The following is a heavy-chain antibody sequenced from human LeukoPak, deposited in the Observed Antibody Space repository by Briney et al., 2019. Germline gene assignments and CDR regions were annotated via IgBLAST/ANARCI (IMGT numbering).Heavy chain of an antibody. J-gene: IGHJ5*02. Sequence: GASVKVSCKASGYTFTSYDINWVRQATGQGLEWMGWMNPNSGNTGYAQKFQGRVTMTRNTSISTAYMELSSLRSEDTAVYYCARGMVRGITYWFDPWGQGTLVIVSS. D-gene: IGHD3-10*01. CDR3: ARGMVRGITYWFDP. V-gene: IGHV1-8*01. CDR2: MNPNSGNT. CDR1: GYTFTSYD.